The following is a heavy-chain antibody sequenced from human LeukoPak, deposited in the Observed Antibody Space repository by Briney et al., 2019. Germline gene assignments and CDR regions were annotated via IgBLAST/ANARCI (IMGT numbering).Heavy chain of an antibody. CDR2: INSDGSST. J-gene: IGHJ4*02. Sequence: QPGGSLRLSCAASGFTFSSYWMHWVRHAPGKGLVWVSRINSDGSSTSYADSVKGRFTISRDNAKNTLYLQMNSLRAEDTALYYCAKDVVEGLGQVVVAETSLYFDYWGQGTLVTVSS. CDR3: AKDVVEGLGQVVVAETSLYFDY. CDR1: GFTFSSYW. V-gene: IGHV3-74*01. D-gene: IGHD2-15*01.